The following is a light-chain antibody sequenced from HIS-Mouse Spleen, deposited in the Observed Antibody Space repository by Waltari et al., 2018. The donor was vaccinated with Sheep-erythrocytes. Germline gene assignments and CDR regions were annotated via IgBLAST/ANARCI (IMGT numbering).Light chain of an antibody. CDR2: EGS. J-gene: IGLJ3*02. CDR3: CSYAGSSTPWV. Sequence: QSALTQPASVSGSPGQSITISCTGTSSDVGSYNLVSWYQQHPGKATKLMIYEGSKRPSGVSNRFSGSKSGNTASLTISGLQADDEADYYCCSYAGSSTPWVFGGGTKLTVL. CDR1: SSDVGSYNL. V-gene: IGLV2-23*01.